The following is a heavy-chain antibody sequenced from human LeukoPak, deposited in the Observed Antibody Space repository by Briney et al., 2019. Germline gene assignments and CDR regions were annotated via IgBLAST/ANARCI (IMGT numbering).Heavy chain of an antibody. J-gene: IGHJ2*01. CDR3: ARHIVVVTDYWYFDL. V-gene: IGHV3-53*01. CDR2: IYSGGSR. D-gene: IGHD2-21*02. CDR1: GFSVSRNY. Sequence: GGSLRLSCAASGFSVSRNYMSWVRQAPGKGLEWVSVIYSGGSRYYADSVKGRFTISRDNSKNTVYLQMNSLRAEDTAVYYCARHIVVVTDYWYFDLWGRGTLVTVSS.